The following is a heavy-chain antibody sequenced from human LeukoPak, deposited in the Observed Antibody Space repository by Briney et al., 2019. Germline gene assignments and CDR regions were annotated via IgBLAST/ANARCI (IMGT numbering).Heavy chain of an antibody. D-gene: IGHD3-16*02. CDR2: INPNSGGT. V-gene: IGHV1-2*04. CDR1: GYTFTNYA. CDR3: ARADTVGYDYVWGSYRYYWFDP. Sequence: ASVKVSCKASGYTFTNYAMHWVRQAPGQGLEWMGWINPNSGGTNYAQKFQGWVTMTRDTSISTAYMELSRLRSDDTAVYYCARADTVGYDYVWGSYRYYWFDPWGQGTLVTVSS. J-gene: IGHJ5*02.